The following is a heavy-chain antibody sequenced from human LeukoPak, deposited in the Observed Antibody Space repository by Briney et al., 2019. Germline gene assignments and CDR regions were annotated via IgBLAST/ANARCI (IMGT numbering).Heavy chain of an antibody. CDR3: ARKGRANDAFDI. Sequence: PGGSLRLSCAASGFTFSNYEMNWVRQAPGKGLEGVSYISSSSSNIYYADSVKGRFTFSRDNAKNSLYLQMNSLRAEDTAVYYCARKGRANDAFDIWGQGTMVTVSS. CDR1: GFTFSNYE. J-gene: IGHJ3*02. CDR2: ISSSSSNI. V-gene: IGHV3-48*03.